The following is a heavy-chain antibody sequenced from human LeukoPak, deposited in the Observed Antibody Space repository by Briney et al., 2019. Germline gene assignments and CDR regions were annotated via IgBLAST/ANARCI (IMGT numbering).Heavy chain of an antibody. CDR3: ARRHGAAAGDAFDI. J-gene: IGHJ3*02. V-gene: IGHV4-61*02. Sequence: SETLSLTCTVSGGSISSGSYYWSWIRQPAGKGLEWIGRIYASGTTSYNPSLKSRVTMSVDTSKNQFSLKLRSVTAADTAMYYCARRHGAAAGDAFDIWGQGTMVTVSS. CDR1: GGSISSGSYY. D-gene: IGHD6-13*01. CDR2: IYASGTT.